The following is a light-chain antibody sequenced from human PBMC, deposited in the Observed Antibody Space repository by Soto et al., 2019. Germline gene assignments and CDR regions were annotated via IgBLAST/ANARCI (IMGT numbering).Light chain of an antibody. CDR1: QSVTSNF. CDR3: QQYGSSPRT. J-gene: IGKJ2*01. CDR2: GAS. V-gene: IGKV3-20*01. Sequence: EIVLTQSPGTLSLSPGERATLSCRASQSVTSNFLAWYQQKPGQTPRLFIYGASSRTTGVPDRFSGSGSGPDFTLTISRLEPEDFAVYYCQQYGSSPRTFGQGTKLEIK.